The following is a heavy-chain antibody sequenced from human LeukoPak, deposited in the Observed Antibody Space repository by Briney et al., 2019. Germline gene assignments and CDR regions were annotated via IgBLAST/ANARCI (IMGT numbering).Heavy chain of an antibody. J-gene: IGHJ5*02. V-gene: IGHV2-5*02. D-gene: IGHD3-3*01. CDR2: IYWDDDK. CDR1: GFSLSTSGVG. CDR3: AHSPPPRTTFFVFAP. Sequence: SGPTLVNPTQTLTLTCTFSGFSLSTSGVGVGWIRQPPGKALEWLALIYWDDDKRYSPSLKSRLTITKDTSKNQVVLTMTNMTPGHTPTYCCAHSPPPRTTFFVFAPGGEETLVPVSS.